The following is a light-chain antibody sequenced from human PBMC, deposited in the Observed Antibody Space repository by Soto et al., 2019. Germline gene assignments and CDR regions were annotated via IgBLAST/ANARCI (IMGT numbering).Light chain of an antibody. Sequence: ETVLSRSPATLCFYPGERATLSCRASQSVSSYLAWYQQKLGQAPRLLIYDASNRATGIPARFSGSGSGTDFTLTISSLEPEDFAVYYCQQRINWPPTWTFGQGTKV. CDR1: QSVSSY. J-gene: IGKJ1*01. V-gene: IGKV3-11*01. CDR3: QQRINWPPTWT. CDR2: DAS.